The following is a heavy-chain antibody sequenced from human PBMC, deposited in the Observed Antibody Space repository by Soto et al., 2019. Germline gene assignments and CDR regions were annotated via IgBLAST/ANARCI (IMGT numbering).Heavy chain of an antibody. CDR2: IKQDGSEK. CDR1: GFTFSSYW. CDR3: ARGSLHFDWLSWDAFDI. Sequence: GGSLRLSCAASGFTFSSYWMSWVRQAPGKGLEWVANIKQDGSEKYYVDSVKGRFTISRDNAKNSLYLQMNSLRAEDTAVYYCARGSLHFDWLSWDAFDIWGQGTMVTVSS. J-gene: IGHJ3*02. D-gene: IGHD3-9*01. V-gene: IGHV3-7*01.